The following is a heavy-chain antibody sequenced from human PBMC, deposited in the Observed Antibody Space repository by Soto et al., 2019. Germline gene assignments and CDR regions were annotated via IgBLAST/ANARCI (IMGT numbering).Heavy chain of an antibody. CDR1: GFSCTTYA. CDR3: SNEFLEWLLYGFDY. D-gene: IGHD3-3*01. V-gene: IGHV3-23*01. J-gene: IGHJ4*02. CDR2: ITNSGGGT. Sequence: GGSLRLSCAASGFSCTTYAMSWVRQAPEKGLEWVTSITNSGGGTYYADSVKGRFTISRDNSMNTLYLQMNSLRAEDTAVYYCSNEFLEWLLYGFDYWGQGTLVTVSS.